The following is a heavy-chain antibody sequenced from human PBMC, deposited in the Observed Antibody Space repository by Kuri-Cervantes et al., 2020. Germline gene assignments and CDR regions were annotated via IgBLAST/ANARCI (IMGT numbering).Heavy chain of an antibody. J-gene: IGHJ4*02. CDR3: ARGSRVITMVRGVIGSFDY. Sequence: ASVKVSCKASGYTFTGYYMHWVRQAPGQGLEWMGWINPNSGGTNYAQKFQGRVTMTRDTSISTAYMELSRLRSDDTAVHYCARGSRVITMVRGVIGSFDYWGQGTLVTVSS. D-gene: IGHD3-10*01. CDR2: INPNSGGT. CDR1: GYTFTGYY. V-gene: IGHV1-2*02.